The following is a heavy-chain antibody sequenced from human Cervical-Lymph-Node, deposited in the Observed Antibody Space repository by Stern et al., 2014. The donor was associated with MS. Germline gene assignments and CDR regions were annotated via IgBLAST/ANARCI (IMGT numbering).Heavy chain of an antibody. V-gene: IGHV5-51*01. CDR2: IYPYAYDT. J-gene: IGHJ4*02. Sequence: EVQLVESGAEVKKPGASLKISCKLSGYSFTIYYIAWVLQTPGQGLEWMGVIYPYAYDTTYNPSFQGQVAISANKSITAAYLQWSSLRASDTAMYYCARHVQGFDYWGQGTLVTVSS. CDR1: GYSFTIYY. CDR3: ARHVQGFDY.